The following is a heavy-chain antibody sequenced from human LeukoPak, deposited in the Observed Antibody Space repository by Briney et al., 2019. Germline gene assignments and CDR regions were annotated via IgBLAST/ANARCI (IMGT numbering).Heavy chain of an antibody. V-gene: IGHV4-39*07. D-gene: IGHD3-10*01. CDR1: GGSIISSSYY. Sequence: SETLSLTCTVSGGSIISSSYYWGWIRLAPGKGLEWIGSMYYRRNTFYNMSLRSRVTMSVDTSKNQFSLKVTSVTAADTAVYYCARDGSFVNGGNSGSFDSWGQGILVTVSS. CDR3: ARDGSFVNGGNSGSFDS. J-gene: IGHJ4*02. CDR2: MYYRRNT.